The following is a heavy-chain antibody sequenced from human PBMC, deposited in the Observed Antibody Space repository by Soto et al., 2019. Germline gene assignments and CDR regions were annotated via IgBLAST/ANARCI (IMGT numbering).Heavy chain of an antibody. CDR2: IYYSGST. V-gene: IGHV4-31*03. Sequence: QVQLQESGPGLVKPSQTLSLTCTVSGGSISSGGYYWSWIRQHPGKGLEGFGYIYYSGSTYYNPSLKSRVTITVDTSKNQFSLKLSSVTAADTAVYYCAREGEYCSGGSCYSEGYNWFDPWGQGTLVTVSS. D-gene: IGHD2-15*01. J-gene: IGHJ5*02. CDR3: AREGEYCSGGSCYSEGYNWFDP. CDR1: GGSISSGGYY.